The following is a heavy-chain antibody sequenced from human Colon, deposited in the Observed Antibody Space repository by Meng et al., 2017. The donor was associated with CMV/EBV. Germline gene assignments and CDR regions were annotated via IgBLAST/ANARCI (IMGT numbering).Heavy chain of an antibody. CDR2: VYISGNT. Sequence: QVHLRWTGAGLAKLSETLSLTCTVSGASITSYYWSWIRQPAGKGLEWIGRVYISGNTNYNPSLKSRVTMSIDTSKNQLCLNIRSVTAADTAVYYCARDSNLSGLAYWGQGTLVTVSS. CDR3: ARDSNLSGLAY. D-gene: IGHD3-10*01. V-gene: IGHV4-4*07. CDR1: GASITSYY. J-gene: IGHJ4*02.